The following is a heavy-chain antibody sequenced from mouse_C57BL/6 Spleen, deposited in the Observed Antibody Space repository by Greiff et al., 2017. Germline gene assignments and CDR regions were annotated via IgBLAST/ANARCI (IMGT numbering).Heavy chain of an antibody. D-gene: IGHD1-1*01. CDR2: IRYGGSYT. Sequence: EVKLMESGGGLVKPGGSLKLSCAASGFTFSSYAMSWVRQTPEKRLAWVATIRYGGSYTYYPDNVKGRFTISRDNAKNNLYLQMSHLKSEDKAMYYCARDPGSSYGQYYFVYWGQGTTLTVSS. CDR3: ARDPGSSYGQYYFVY. V-gene: IGHV5-4*01. J-gene: IGHJ2*01. CDR1: GFTFSSYA.